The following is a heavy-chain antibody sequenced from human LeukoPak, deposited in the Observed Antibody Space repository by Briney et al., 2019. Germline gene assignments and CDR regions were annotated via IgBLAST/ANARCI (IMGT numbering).Heavy chain of an antibody. D-gene: IGHD1-20*01. CDR2: INPNSGGT. Sequence: GASVKVSCKASGYTFTGYYMHWVRQAPGQGLEWMGWINPNSGGTNYAQKFQGRVTMTRDTSISTAYMELSRLRSDDTAVYYCARETYNWNPWGNYFDYWGQGTLVTVSS. CDR3: ARETYNWNPWGNYFDY. V-gene: IGHV1-2*02. J-gene: IGHJ4*02. CDR1: GYTFTGYY.